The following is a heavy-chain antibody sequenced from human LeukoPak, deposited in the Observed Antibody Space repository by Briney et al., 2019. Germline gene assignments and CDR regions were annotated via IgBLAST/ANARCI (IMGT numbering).Heavy chain of an antibody. CDR3: ARGGGGILTGYYLLDY. D-gene: IGHD3-9*01. CDR2: IYSGGST. CDR1: GFTVSSNY. J-gene: IGHJ4*02. V-gene: IGHV3-53*01. Sequence: PGGSLRLSCAASGFTVSSNYMSWVRQAPGKGLEWVSVIYSGGSTYYADSVKGRFTISRDNSKNTLYLQMNSLRAEDTAVYYCARGGGGILTGYYLLDYWGQGTLVTVSS.